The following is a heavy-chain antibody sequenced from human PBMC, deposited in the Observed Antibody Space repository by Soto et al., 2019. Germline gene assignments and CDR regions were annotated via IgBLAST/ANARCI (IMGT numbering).Heavy chain of an antibody. Sequence: EVQLLESGGGLVQPGGSLRISCAASGFTFSKYSMSWVRQAPGKGLEWVSGISGIGGSTYYADSVKGRFTISRDNSKNTLYLQMNSLRAEDTAVYSCAKSYGDTWKLYYFDYWGQGTLVTFSS. CDR1: GFTFSKYS. CDR2: ISGIGGST. CDR3: AKSYGDTWKLYYFDY. D-gene: IGHD1-20*01. V-gene: IGHV3-23*01. J-gene: IGHJ4*02.